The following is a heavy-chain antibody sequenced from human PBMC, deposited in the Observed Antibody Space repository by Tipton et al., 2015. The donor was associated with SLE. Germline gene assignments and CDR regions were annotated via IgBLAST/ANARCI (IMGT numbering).Heavy chain of an antibody. Sequence: SLRLSCAASGFRFSSYAMTWVRQAPGKGLEWVARIRNKANGYITLYAASVKGRFTISRDDSKYSLYLQMNSLKTEDTAVYYCARAAYGHGLDVWGQGTMVTVSS. CDR1: GFRFSSYA. D-gene: IGHD4-17*01. CDR3: ARAAYGHGLDV. J-gene: IGHJ3*01. CDR2: IRNKANGYIT. V-gene: IGHV3-72*01.